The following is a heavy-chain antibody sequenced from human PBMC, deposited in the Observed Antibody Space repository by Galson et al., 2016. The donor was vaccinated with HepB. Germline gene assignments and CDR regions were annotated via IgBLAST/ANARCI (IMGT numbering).Heavy chain of an antibody. J-gene: IGHJ4*02. D-gene: IGHD3-10*01. CDR1: GFTVTRSY. V-gene: IGHV3-53*04. Sequence: SLRLSCAASGFTVTRSYMSWVRQAPGKGLEWVSVIYSGGATYYTDSVRGRFTISRHDSKNTLFLQMNSLRPEDLAVYYCARDRYHSGSYYFDYWGQGTLVTVSS. CDR2: IYSGGAT. CDR3: ARDRYHSGSYYFDY.